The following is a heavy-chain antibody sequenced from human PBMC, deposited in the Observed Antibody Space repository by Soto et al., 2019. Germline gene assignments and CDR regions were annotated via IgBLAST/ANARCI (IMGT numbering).Heavy chain of an antibody. CDR2: IYYSGST. D-gene: IGHD6-13*01. V-gene: IGHV4-59*01. CDR3: AQSYGSSSWFDP. Sequence: SETLSLTCTVSGGSISSYYWSWIRQPPGKGLEWIGYIYYSGSTNYNPSLKSRVTISVDTSKNQFSLKLSSVTAADTAVYYCAQSYGSSSWFDPWGQGTLVT. CDR1: GGSISSYY. J-gene: IGHJ5*02.